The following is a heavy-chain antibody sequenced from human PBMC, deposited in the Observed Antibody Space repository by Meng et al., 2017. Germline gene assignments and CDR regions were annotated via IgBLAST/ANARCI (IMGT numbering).Heavy chain of an antibody. CDR1: GGSISSSSYY. CDR3: ARGHNDYGDYPNWFDP. Sequence: QLRLQESGPGLVKPSETLSLTCTVSGGSISSSSYYWGWIRQPPGKGLEWIGSIYYSGSTYYNPSLKSRVTISVDTSKNQFSLKLSSVTAADTAVYYCARGHNDYGDYPNWFDPWGQGTLVTVSS. V-gene: IGHV4-39*07. CDR2: IYYSGST. J-gene: IGHJ5*02. D-gene: IGHD4-17*01.